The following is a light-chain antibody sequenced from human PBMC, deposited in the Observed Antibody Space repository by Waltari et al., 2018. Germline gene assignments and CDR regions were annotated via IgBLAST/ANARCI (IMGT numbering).Light chain of an antibody. J-gene: IGKJ1*01. CDR3: QQYYTSPRT. CDR2: WAS. V-gene: IGKV4-1*01. CDR1: QSVLYSSNNRNY. Sequence: DIVMTESPDSLAVSLGEMATINGMSSQSVLYSSNNRNYLGWYQHKPGQPPKLLIYWASTRESGVPDRFSGSGSGTDFTLTISSLQAEDVAVYYCQQYYTSPRTFGQGTKVEIK.